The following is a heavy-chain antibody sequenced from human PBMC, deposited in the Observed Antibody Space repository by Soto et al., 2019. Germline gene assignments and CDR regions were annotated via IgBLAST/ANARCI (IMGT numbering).Heavy chain of an antibody. CDR3: TRKTPPTGMEV. CDR2: IGSGGDT. CDR1: GFTLSSYD. Sequence: EVKLVESRGGLVQPGGSLRLSCAASGFTLSSYDIHWVRQATGEGLAWVSGIGSGGDTHYADSVKGRFIISREDGKNSLYLQMNNLRVGDTAVYYCTRKTPPTGMEVWGQGATVTVSS. D-gene: IGHD3-9*01. J-gene: IGHJ6*02. V-gene: IGHV3-13*01.